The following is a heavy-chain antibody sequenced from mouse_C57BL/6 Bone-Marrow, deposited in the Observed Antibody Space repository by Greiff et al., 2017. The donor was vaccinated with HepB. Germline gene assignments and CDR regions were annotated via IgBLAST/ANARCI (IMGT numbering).Heavy chain of an antibody. D-gene: IGHD2-4*01. Sequence: VQLQQSGPELVKPGASVKISCKASGYTFTDYYMNWVKQSHGKSLEWIGDINPNNGGTSYNQKFKGKATLTVDKSSSTAYMELRSLTSEDSAVYYCARGDDYDDGYWGQGTTLTVSS. CDR2: INPNNGGT. J-gene: IGHJ2*01. CDR3: ARGDDYDDGY. V-gene: IGHV1-26*01. CDR1: GYTFTDYY.